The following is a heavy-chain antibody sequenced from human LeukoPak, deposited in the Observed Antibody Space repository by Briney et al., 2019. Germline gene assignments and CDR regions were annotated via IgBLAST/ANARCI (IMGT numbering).Heavy chain of an antibody. V-gene: IGHV3-21*01. J-gene: IGHJ4*02. CDR3: VRESVYYDSSAYYNVLDY. CDR1: GFTFSSHS. D-gene: IGHD3-22*01. Sequence: GGSLRLSCAASGFTFSSHSMNWVRQAPGKGLEWVSVITSSSDYIYYADSLKGRFTVSRDNAKNSLYLQLNSLRAEDTAVYHCVRESVYYDSSAYYNVLDYWGQGTLVTVSS. CDR2: ITSSSDYI.